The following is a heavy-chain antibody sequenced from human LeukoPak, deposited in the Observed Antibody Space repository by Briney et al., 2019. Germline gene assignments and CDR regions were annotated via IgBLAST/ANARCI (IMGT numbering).Heavy chain of an antibody. CDR1: GFTFSNYW. Sequence: GGSLRLSCAASGFTFSNYWMTWVRQAPGKGLEWVAHINQDGSKEYYMDSVKARFTISRDNAKNSLSLQMNSLRAEDTAVYYCVRDGGVSGYDLLDYWGQGTLITVSS. CDR2: INQDGSKE. CDR3: VRDGGVSGYDLLDY. D-gene: IGHD5-12*01. J-gene: IGHJ4*02. V-gene: IGHV3-7*01.